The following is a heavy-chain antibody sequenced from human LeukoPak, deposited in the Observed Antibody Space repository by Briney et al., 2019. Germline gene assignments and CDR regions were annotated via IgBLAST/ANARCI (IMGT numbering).Heavy chain of an antibody. CDR1: GFSFSSYW. J-gene: IGHJ4*02. Sequence: GGSLRLSCEASGFSFSSYWMHWVRHAPGEGPVWVSLIRSDGTSTSYADSVKGRFTISRDNAKNTVYLQMNSLRAEDTAVYYCARDLGSGTPLDCRGQGTLVTVSS. V-gene: IGHV3-74*01. D-gene: IGHD1-7*01. CDR3: ARDLGSGTPLDC. CDR2: IRSDGTST.